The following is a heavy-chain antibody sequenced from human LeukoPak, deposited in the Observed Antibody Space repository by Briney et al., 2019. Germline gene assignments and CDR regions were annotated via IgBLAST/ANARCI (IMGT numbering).Heavy chain of an antibody. CDR3: ARFPIGYCSSTSCYMVREDDY. Sequence: SETLSLTCTVSGVSISSSSYYWGWIRQPPGKGLEWIGSIYYSGSTYYNPSLKSRVTISVDTSKSQFSLKLSSVTAADTAVYYCARFPIGYCSSTSCYMVREDDYWGQGTLVTVSS. V-gene: IGHV4-39*01. D-gene: IGHD2-2*02. J-gene: IGHJ4*02. CDR2: IYYSGST. CDR1: GVSISSSSYY.